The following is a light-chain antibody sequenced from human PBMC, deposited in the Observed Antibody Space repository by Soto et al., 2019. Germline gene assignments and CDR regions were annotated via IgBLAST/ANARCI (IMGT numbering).Light chain of an antibody. CDR3: QQRSNWPPYT. J-gene: IGKJ2*01. CDR1: QSVSSY. Sequence: EIVLTQSPATLSLSPGERATLSCRASQSVSSYLAWYQQKTGQAPRLLIYDASNRATSIPARFSGSESGTDFTLTISSLEPEDFAVYYCQQRSNWPPYTFGQGTKLETK. V-gene: IGKV3-11*01. CDR2: DAS.